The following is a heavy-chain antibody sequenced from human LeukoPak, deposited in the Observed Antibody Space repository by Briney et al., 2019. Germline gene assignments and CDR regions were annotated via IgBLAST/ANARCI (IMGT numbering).Heavy chain of an antibody. CDR3: ARDGSGSYSASFDY. CDR1: EFTFSDYY. Sequence: GGSLRHSCTVSEFTFSDYYMSWIRQAPGKGLEWVSYIVSSGSVKYYADSVKGRFTISRDNAKNSLYLQMNSLRAEDTAVYYCARDGSGSYSASFDYWGQGTLVTVSS. D-gene: IGHD3-10*01. V-gene: IGHV3-11*04. CDR2: IVSSGSVK. J-gene: IGHJ4*02.